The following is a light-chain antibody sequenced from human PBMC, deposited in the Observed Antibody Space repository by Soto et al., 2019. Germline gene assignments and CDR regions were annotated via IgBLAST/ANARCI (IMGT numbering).Light chain of an antibody. J-gene: IGKJ1*01. CDR3: QQYNSYGT. CDR1: QSSSSW. V-gene: IGKV1-5*03. CDR2: KAS. Sequence: DIQMTQSPSTLSASVGDRVTITCRASQSSSSWLAWYQQKPGKAPKLLIYKASSLESGVPSRFSGSGSGTEFTLTISSLQPDDFATYYCQQYNSYGTFGQGTKVDI.